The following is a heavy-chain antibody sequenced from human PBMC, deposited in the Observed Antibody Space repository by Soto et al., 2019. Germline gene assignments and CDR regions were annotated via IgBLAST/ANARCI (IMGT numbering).Heavy chain of an antibody. J-gene: IGHJ4*02. CDR2: IYYSGST. Sequence: SETLSLTCTVSGGSISSYYWSWIRQPPGKGLEWIGYIYYSGSTNYNPSLKSRVTISRDNAKNSLYLQMNSLRAEDTAFYYCVRGASLNFDYWGQGTLVTVSS. CDR1: GGSISSYY. D-gene: IGHD1-26*01. CDR3: VRGASLNFDY. V-gene: IGHV4-59*12.